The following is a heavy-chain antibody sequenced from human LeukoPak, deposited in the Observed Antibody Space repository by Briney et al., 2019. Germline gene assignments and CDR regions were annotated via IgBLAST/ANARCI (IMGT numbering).Heavy chain of an antibody. D-gene: IGHD1-26*01. Sequence: PGGSLRLSCAASGFTFSSYAMSWVRQAPGKGLEWVSAISGSGGSTYYADSVKGRFTISRDNSKNTLYLQMNSLRAEDTAIYYCARDLISGATKSYYGMDVWGQGTTVTVSS. CDR3: ARDLISGATKSYYGMDV. J-gene: IGHJ6*02. CDR2: ISGSGGST. V-gene: IGHV3-23*01. CDR1: GFTFSSYA.